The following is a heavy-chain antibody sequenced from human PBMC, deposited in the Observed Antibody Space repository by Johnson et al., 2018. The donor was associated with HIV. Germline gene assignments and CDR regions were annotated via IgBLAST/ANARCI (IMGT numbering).Heavy chain of an antibody. V-gene: IGHV3-11*04. CDR1: GFTFSYYY. Sequence: QEKLVESGGGLVKPGGSLRLSCAASGFTFSYYYMSWIRQAPGKGLEWVSAISGSGGSTYYADSVKGRFTISRDNSKNSLYLRMNSLRTEDTAVYYCAKPRSLWLEGAFDIWGQGTMVTVSS. J-gene: IGHJ3*02. D-gene: IGHD3-10*01. CDR2: ISGSGGST. CDR3: AKPRSLWLEGAFDI.